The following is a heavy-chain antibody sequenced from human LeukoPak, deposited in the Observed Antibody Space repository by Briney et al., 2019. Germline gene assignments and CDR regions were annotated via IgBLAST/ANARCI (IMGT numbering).Heavy chain of an antibody. Sequence: ASVKVSCKASGYIFTNYGITWVRQAPGQGLEWVGWISADNGNTNYAQTFQGRVTMTTDTSTSTAYTQLMSLTRDDTAVYYCARRVVVAGEWFDPWGQGTLVTVSS. CDR3: ARRVVVAGEWFDP. CDR2: ISADNGNT. V-gene: IGHV1-18*01. D-gene: IGHD3-22*01. CDR1: GYIFTNYG. J-gene: IGHJ5*02.